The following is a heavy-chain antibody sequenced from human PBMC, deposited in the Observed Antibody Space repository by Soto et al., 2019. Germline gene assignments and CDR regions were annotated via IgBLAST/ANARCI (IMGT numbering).Heavy chain of an antibody. Sequence: LRLSCTASGFTFGDYAMSWFRQAPGKGLEWVGFIRSKAYSGTAEYAASVKGRFTMSRDDSKNIAYLQMNSLKTEDTAVYYCSRDRSGITMIRGVADYWGQGTLVTVSS. J-gene: IGHJ4*02. CDR1: GFTFGDYA. D-gene: IGHD3-10*01. CDR2: IRSKAYSGTA. V-gene: IGHV3-49*03. CDR3: SRDRSGITMIRGVADY.